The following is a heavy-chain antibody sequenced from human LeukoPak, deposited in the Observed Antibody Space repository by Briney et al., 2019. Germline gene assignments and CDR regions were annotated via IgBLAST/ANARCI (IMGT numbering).Heavy chain of an antibody. V-gene: IGHV1-3*01. Sequence: GASVKVSCKVSGYTLTELSMHWVRQAPGKGLEWMGWINAGTGDGRYSPKFQGRLTMTTDTSATTLYMELNSLKSEDTAVYYCARSGDSWSCDNWGQGTLVSVSS. CDR2: INAGTGDG. CDR1: GYTLTELS. D-gene: IGHD3-10*01. CDR3: ARSGDSWSCDN. J-gene: IGHJ4*02.